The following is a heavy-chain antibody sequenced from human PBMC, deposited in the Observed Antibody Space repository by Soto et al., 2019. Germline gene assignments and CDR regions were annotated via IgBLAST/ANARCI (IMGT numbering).Heavy chain of an antibody. CDR1: GFTFSSFW. CDR2: INPYGNEK. V-gene: IGHV3-7*01. Sequence: PGGSVRLSCAASGFTFSSFWMDWVRQAPGKGLEWVANINPYGNEKHYVDSVKGRFTISRDNAKNSLYLQMSSLTAEDSALYYCSRSLNAWGQGTRVTVSS. J-gene: IGHJ5*02. CDR3: SRSLNA.